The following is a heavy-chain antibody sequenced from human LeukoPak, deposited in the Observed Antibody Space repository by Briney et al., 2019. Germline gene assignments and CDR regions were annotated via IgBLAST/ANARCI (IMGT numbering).Heavy chain of an antibody. V-gene: IGHV3-48*03. CDR1: GFTVSSNY. CDR3: ARTIEMATISYFDY. CDR2: ISSSDSTI. Sequence: HPGGSLRLSCAASGFTVSSNYMSWVRQAPGKGLEWVSYISSSDSTIYYADSVKGRFTISRDNAKNSLYLQMNSLRAGGTAVYYCARTIEMATISYFDYWGQGTLVTVSS. D-gene: IGHD5-24*01. J-gene: IGHJ4*02.